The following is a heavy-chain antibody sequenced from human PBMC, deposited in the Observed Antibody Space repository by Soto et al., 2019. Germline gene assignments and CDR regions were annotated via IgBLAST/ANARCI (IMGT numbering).Heavy chain of an antibody. Sequence: ASVKVSCTASGYTFTSYGISWVRQAPGQGLEWMGWISAYNGNTNYAQKLQGRVTMTTDTSTSTAYMELRSLRSDDTAVCYCARAGYCSGGSCYGYYYYGMDVWGQGTTVTVSS. CDR3: ARAGYCSGGSCYGYYYYGMDV. J-gene: IGHJ6*02. V-gene: IGHV1-18*01. CDR1: GYTFTSYG. CDR2: ISAYNGNT. D-gene: IGHD2-15*01.